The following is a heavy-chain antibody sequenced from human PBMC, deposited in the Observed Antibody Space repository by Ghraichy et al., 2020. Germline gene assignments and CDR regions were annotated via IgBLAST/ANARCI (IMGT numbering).Heavy chain of an antibody. V-gene: IGHV1-69*06. CDR3: ARDGVDSSGFGY. Sequence: SVKVSCKASGGTFSSYAISWVRQAPGQGLEWMGGIIPIFGTANYAQKFQGRVTITADKSTSTAYMELSSLRSEDTAVYYCARDGVDSSGFGYWGQGTLVTVSS. CDR2: IIPIFGTA. D-gene: IGHD3-22*01. CDR1: GGTFSSYA. J-gene: IGHJ4*02.